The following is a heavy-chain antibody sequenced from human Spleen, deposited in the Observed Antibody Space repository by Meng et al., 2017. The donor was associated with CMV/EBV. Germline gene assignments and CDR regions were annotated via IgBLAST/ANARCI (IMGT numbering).Heavy chain of an antibody. CDR2: IIPILGIA. J-gene: IGHJ6*02. CDR1: GGTFSSYA. V-gene: IGHV1-69*10. Sequence: SVKVSCKASGGTFSSYAISWVRQAPGQGLEWMGGIIPILGIANYAQKFQGRVTITADKSTSTAYMEMSSLRSDDTAVYYCATGGYDGSYYYALDVWGQGTTVTVSS. D-gene: IGHD5-12*01. CDR3: ATGGYDGSYYYALDV.